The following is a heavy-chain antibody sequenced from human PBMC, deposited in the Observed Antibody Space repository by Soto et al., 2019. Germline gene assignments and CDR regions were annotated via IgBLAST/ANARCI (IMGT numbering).Heavy chain of an antibody. CDR2: IYPVDSDT. J-gene: IGHJ3*02. CDR1: GYRFSSYW. V-gene: IGHV5-51*01. Sequence: GESLKISCKGSGYRFSSYWIGWVRQMPGKGLEWMGIIYPVDSDTRYSPSFQGQVTISADKSISTAYLQWSSVKASDTAMYYCARLLFYFDSSVYGSDIWGPWTMFTVS. D-gene: IGHD3-22*01. CDR3: ARLLFYFDSSVYGSDI.